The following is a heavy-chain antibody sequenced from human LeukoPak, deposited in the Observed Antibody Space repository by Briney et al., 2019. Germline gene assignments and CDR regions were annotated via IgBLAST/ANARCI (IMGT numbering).Heavy chain of an antibody. V-gene: IGHV3-30*10. CDR1: GFTFSRSA. D-gene: IGHD5-12*01. J-gene: IGHJ4*02. Sequence: GGSLRLSCAASGFTFSRSAMHWVRQAPGKGLEWLAVFSRDGINTYYRDSVKGRFTISRDNYRKIFYLQMNSLRIVDTAIYYCATGKLDASGFDFMLPFWGQGTLVSVSS. CDR2: FSRDGINT. CDR3: ATGKLDASGFDFMLPF.